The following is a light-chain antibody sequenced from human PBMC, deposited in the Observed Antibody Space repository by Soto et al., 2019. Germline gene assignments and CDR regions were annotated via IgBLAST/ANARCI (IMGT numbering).Light chain of an antibody. CDR1: SSNIGNNY. J-gene: IGLJ7*01. Sequence: QSVLTQPPSVSAAPGQTVTISCSGSSSNIGNNYVSWYQQLPGTAPKLLIYENNKRPSGIPDRFSGSKSGTSATLGITGLQTGDEADYYCGTWDSSLSAGVFRGGTQLTVL. V-gene: IGLV1-51*02. CDR2: ENN. CDR3: GTWDSSLSAGV.